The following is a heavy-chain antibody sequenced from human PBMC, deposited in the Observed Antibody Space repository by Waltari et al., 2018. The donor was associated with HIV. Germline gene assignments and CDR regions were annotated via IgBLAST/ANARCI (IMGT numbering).Heavy chain of an antibody. CDR2: ISYDGDQ. J-gene: IGHJ6*02. D-gene: IGHD1-26*01. CDR1: RFAFKNFA. CDR3: AKVAGRSGSYSHYYYGMNV. V-gene: IGHV3-30*18. Sequence: QVQLVESGGGVVQPGGSLRLSCAASRFAFKNFAMHWVRQAPGKGLEWVAVISYDGDQYYADSVKGRFTISRDNSKKSLFLQMSSLRPEDSAVYYCAKVAGRSGSYSHYYYGMNVWGQGTTVTVS.